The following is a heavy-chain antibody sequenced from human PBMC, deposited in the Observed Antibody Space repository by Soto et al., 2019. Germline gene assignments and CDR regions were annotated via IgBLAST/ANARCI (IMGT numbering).Heavy chain of an antibody. CDR3: AKDGGLQFFRAYYFDY. D-gene: IGHD3-3*01. CDR2: ISGSGGST. J-gene: IGHJ4*02. CDR1: GFTFGDYG. Sequence: GGSLRLSCSTSGFTFGDYGMTWFRQAPGKGLEWVSAISGSGGSTYYADSVKGRFTISRDNSKNTLYLQMNSLRAEDTAVYYCAKDGGLQFFRAYYFDYWGQGTLVTVSS. V-gene: IGHV3-23*01.